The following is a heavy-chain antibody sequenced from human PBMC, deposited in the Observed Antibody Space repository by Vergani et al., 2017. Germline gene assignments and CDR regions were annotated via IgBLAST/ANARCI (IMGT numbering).Heavy chain of an antibody. Sequence: QVQLVESGGGVVQPGGSLRLSCIASGFTFRIYGMHWVRQAPGKGLEWVEFIRYDGTKRFYGDSVKGRFTISRDNSQTTVFLQMNSLRAGESAVYYCTKARKYDSDNFHDSWGQGALVTVAS. J-gene: IGHJ1*01. CDR2: IRYDGTKR. D-gene: IGHD3-22*01. CDR1: GFTFRIYG. CDR3: TKARKYDSDNFHDS. V-gene: IGHV3-30*02.